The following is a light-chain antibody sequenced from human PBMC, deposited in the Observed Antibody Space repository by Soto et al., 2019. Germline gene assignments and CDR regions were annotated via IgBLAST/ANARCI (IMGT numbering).Light chain of an antibody. J-gene: IGLJ3*02. CDR3: TSYTSSITWV. V-gene: IGLV2-14*01. CDR1: SSDVGGYNY. Sequence: QSALTQPASVSGSPGQSIAISCTGTSSDVGGYNYVSWYQQHPGKTPNLMIYDVSNRPSGVSNRFSGSKSGNTASLTISGLQGGDEADYYCTSYTSSITWVFGGGTKLTVL. CDR2: DVS.